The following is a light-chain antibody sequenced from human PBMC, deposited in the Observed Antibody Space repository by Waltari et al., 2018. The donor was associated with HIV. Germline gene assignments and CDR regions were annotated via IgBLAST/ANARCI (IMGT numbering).Light chain of an antibody. CDR3: SSYTSSSTLVV. CDR1: SSDVGGYNY. V-gene: IGLV2-14*01. J-gene: IGLJ1*01. Sequence: QSALTPPASVSGSPGQSITIPCTVTSSDVGGYNYVSWDQQHPGKAPKLMIYDVSNRPSGVSNRFSGSKSGNTASLTISGLQAEDEADYYCSSYTSSSTLVVFGTGTKVTVL. CDR2: DVS.